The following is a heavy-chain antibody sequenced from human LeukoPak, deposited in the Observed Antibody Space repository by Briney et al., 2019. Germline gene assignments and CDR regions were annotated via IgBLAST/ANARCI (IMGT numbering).Heavy chain of an antibody. D-gene: IGHD1-26*01. Sequence: GGSLRLSCAASGFTFSSYSMNWVRQAPGKGLEWVSYIGWSSNIYYADSVKGRFTISRDNAKNSLYLQMSSLRDEDTALYYCARDSAYAFDIWGQGTKVTVSS. CDR3: ARDSAYAFDI. CDR2: IGWSSNI. V-gene: IGHV3-48*02. CDR1: GFTFSSYS. J-gene: IGHJ3*02.